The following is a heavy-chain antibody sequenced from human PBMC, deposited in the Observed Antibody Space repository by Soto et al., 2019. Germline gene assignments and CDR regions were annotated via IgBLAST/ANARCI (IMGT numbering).Heavy chain of an antibody. D-gene: IGHD1-1*01. CDR2: ISYDGNNK. CDR1: GFTFSTYG. J-gene: IGHJ4*02. CDR3: AKSVYNWNDGFFDY. Sequence: QVQLVESGGGLVQPGRSLRLSCAASGFTFSTYGMHWVRQAPGKGLEWVAVISYDGNNKYYADSVKGRFTISRDSSENTLYLQMNSLRAEDTAVYYCAKSVYNWNDGFFDYWGQGTLVTVSS. V-gene: IGHV3-30*18.